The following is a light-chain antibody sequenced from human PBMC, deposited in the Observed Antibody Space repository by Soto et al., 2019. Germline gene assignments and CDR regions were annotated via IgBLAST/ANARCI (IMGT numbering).Light chain of an antibody. CDR1: QSIFNW. CDR3: QQYNSFTWK. J-gene: IGKJ1*01. V-gene: IGKV1-5*01. CDR2: DAS. Sequence: DIQMTQSPSTLSASVGDRVTITCRASQSIFNWLAWYQQKPGKVPKLLIFDASSLESGVPSRFSGSGSGTEFTLTIGSLQPDDFATYYCQQYNSFTWKFGQGTKVEIK.